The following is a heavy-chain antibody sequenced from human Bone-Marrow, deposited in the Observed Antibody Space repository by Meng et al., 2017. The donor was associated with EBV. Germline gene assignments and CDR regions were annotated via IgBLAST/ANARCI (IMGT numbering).Heavy chain of an antibody. CDR1: GVPFNNAW. Sequence: EVQLVESGGXLVKPGGFXRLSCAASGVPFNNAWMNWVRQAPGKGLEWVGRIKTKTEGATTDFAAPVKGRFTISRDDSKNTLYLQMNSLKTEDTAVYYCTTGLLQWFGEKHDYWGQGTLVTVSS. D-gene: IGHD3-10*01. V-gene: IGHV3-15*01. CDR3: TTGLLQWFGEKHDY. J-gene: IGHJ4*02. CDR2: IKTKTEGATT.